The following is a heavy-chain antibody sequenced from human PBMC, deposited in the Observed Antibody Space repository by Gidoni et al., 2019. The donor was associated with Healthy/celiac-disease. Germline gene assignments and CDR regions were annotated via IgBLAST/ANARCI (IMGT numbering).Heavy chain of an antibody. CDR2: ISYDGSNK. CDR1: GFPFSSYG. J-gene: IGHJ6*02. D-gene: IGHD6-13*01. Sequence: QVQLVESGGGVVQPGRSLRLSCAASGFPFSSYGMHWVRQAPGKGLEWVAVISYDGSNKYYADSVKGRFTISRDNSKNTLYLQMNSLRAEDTAVYYCAKAGGYSSSWSPLPYGMDVWGQGTTVTVSS. CDR3: AKAGGYSSSWSPLPYGMDV. V-gene: IGHV3-30*18.